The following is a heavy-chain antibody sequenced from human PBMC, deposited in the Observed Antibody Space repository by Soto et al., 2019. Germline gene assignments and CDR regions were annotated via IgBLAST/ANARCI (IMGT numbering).Heavy chain of an antibody. J-gene: IGHJ4*01. CDR1: GFTFSNYW. V-gene: IGHV3-74*01. CDR2: INDQGGSP. Sequence: GGSLRLSCAASGFTFSNYWMHWVRQAPGKGLVWISRINDQGGSPTYADSVRGRFTISADNAENSVFLQMNSLRDEDTAVYFCVRDRDLDRDMVHADLWGQGTLVTVSS. CDR3: VRDRDLDRDMVHADL. D-gene: IGHD5-18*01.